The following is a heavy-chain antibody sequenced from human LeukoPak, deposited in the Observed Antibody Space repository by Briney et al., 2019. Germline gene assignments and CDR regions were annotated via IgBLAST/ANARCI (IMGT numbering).Heavy chain of an antibody. CDR3: ASSGSYRFDY. Sequence: GGSLRLSCAVSGFTFSSYSMSWVCQAPGKGLEWVSHITASGTAMFYADSVKGRFTISRDNAKNSLYLQMNSLRDEDTAVYYCASSGSYRFDYWGQGTLVTVSS. D-gene: IGHD1-26*01. CDR1: GFTFSSYS. J-gene: IGHJ4*02. V-gene: IGHV3-48*02. CDR2: ITASGTAM.